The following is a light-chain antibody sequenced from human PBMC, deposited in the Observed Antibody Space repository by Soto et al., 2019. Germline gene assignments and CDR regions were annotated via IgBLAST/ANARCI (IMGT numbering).Light chain of an antibody. J-gene: IGKJ5*01. Sequence: GRASHSCKASQSVTDRVVWYQQKSGQAPSLLIYAASTRAAGVPARFSGSGSVTEFTITNSRLQCGLFALDFPQLRAMWPPALGQGTRLEIK. CDR3: QLRAMWPPA. CDR1: QSVTDR. V-gene: IGKV3-15*01. CDR2: AAS.